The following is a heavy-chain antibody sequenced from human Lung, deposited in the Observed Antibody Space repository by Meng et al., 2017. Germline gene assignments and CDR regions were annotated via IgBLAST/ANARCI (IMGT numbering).Heavy chain of an antibody. CDR3: ARGRVVVAATPSDY. V-gene: IGHV3-21*01. Sequence: EVQLVESGGGLVKRGGALRRSCAASGFTFSSYSMNWVRRAPGKGLEWVSSISSSSTYADSVKGRFTISRDNAKNSLYLQMNSLRAEDTAVYYCARGRVVVAATPSDYWGQGTLVTVSS. CDR1: GFTFSSYS. CDR2: ISSSST. J-gene: IGHJ4*02. D-gene: IGHD2-15*01.